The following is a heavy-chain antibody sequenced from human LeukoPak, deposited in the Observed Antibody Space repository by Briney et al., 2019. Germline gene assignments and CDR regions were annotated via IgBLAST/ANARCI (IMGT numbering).Heavy chain of an antibody. CDR3: ARAQYCSGGSCYSGTLGS. D-gene: IGHD2-15*01. V-gene: IGHV3-53*04. J-gene: IGHJ5*02. CDR2: IYSGADT. Sequence: PGGSLRLSCAASGFTVSGNYMSWVRQAPGMGLEWVSVIYSGADTYYADSVKGRFTISRHSSQNTVYLQMNSLRAEDTAVYYCARAQYCSGGSCYSGTLGSWGQGTLVTVSS. CDR1: GFTVSGNY.